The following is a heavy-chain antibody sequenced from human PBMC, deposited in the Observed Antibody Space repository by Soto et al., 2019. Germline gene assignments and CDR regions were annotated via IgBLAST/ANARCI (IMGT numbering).Heavy chain of an antibody. J-gene: IGHJ4*02. Sequence: QVQLQESGPGLVKPSETLSLTCTVSGGSISSYYWSWIRQPPGKGLEWIGYIYYSGSTNYNPSLESRVTRSVDTCKNQCSLKLSSVTAADTAVYYCARMTGGSCCTPLDYWGQGTLVTVSS. CDR2: IYYSGST. CDR1: GGSISSYY. V-gene: IGHV4-59*01. D-gene: IGHD2-15*01. CDR3: ARMTGGSCCTPLDY.